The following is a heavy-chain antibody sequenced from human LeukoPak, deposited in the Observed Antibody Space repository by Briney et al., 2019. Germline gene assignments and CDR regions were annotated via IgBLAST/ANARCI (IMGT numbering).Heavy chain of an antibody. CDR1: GGSISSYF. V-gene: IGHV4-59*01. D-gene: IGHD6-6*01. J-gene: IGHJ5*02. Sequence: SETLSLTCTVSGGSISSYFWSWIRQPPGKGLEWIGYIYYSGSTNYNPSLKSRVTISVDTSKNQFSLKLSSVTAADTAVYYCARADDDSSSAWFDPWGQGTLVTVSS. CDR2: IYYSGST. CDR3: ARADDDSSSAWFDP.